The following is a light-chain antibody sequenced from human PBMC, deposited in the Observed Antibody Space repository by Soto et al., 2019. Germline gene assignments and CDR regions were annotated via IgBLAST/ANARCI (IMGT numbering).Light chain of an antibody. Sequence: DIQMTQSPSSLSASVGDRVTITCRASQDISNYLAWYQQKPGKVPKLLIYSASSLQSGVPSRFSGSGSGTEFTLTFSSLQSEDVATYYCQQSYSTPWTFGQGTKVEIK. V-gene: IGKV1-27*01. CDR1: QDISNY. J-gene: IGKJ1*01. CDR3: QQSYSTPWT. CDR2: SAS.